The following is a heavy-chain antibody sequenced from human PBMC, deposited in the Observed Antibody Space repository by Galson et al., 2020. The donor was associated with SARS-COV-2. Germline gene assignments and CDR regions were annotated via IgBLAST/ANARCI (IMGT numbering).Heavy chain of an antibody. D-gene: IGHD6-19*01. CDR1: GFTFRYSE. J-gene: IGHJ4*02. CDR2: IGGSGSTI. V-gene: IGHV3-48*03. Sequence: GASLRLSCAASGFTFRYSEMNWVRHAPTKGLVWVSYIGGSGSTIYYADSVKGRFTISRDNAQNLLYLQMNNLTVNDTAIYYWARVSGHSSGWKNFDYWGQGTLVTVSS. CDR3: ARVSGHSSGWKNFDY.